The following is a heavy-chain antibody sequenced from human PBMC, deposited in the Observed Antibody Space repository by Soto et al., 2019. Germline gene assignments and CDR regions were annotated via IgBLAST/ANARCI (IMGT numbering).Heavy chain of an antibody. V-gene: IGHV1-18*01. CDR3: ARVSKVYSYGYYYFDY. CDR1: GYTFTSYG. D-gene: IGHD5-18*01. CDR2: ISAYNGNT. Sequence: QVQLVQSGAEVKKPGASVKVSCKASGYTFTSYGISWVRQAPGQGLEWMGWISAYNGNTNYAQKLQGRVTMTPDTSPSTAYMELRSLRSDDTAVYYCARVSKVYSYGYYYFDYWGQGTLVTVSS. J-gene: IGHJ4*02.